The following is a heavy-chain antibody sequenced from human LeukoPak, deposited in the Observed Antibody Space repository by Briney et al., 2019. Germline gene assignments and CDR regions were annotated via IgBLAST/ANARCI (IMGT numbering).Heavy chain of an antibody. V-gene: IGHV1-69*05. Sequence: SVKVSCKASGGTFSSYAISWVRQAPGQGLEWMGRIIPIFGTANYAQKFRGRVTITTDESTSTAYMELSSLRSEDTAVYYCARTGNGEYFQHWGQGTLVTVSS. CDR2: IIPIFGTA. CDR3: ARTGNGEYFQH. J-gene: IGHJ1*01. CDR1: GGTFSSYA. D-gene: IGHD1-14*01.